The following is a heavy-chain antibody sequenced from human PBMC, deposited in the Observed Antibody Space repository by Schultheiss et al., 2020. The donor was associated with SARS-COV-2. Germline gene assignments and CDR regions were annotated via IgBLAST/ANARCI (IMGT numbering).Heavy chain of an antibody. V-gene: IGHV3-23*01. CDR1: GFTFSSYA. CDR2: INSDGSST. Sequence: GGSLRLSCAASGFTFSSYAMSWVRQAPGKGLEWVSRINSDGSSTSYADSVKGRFTISRDNSKNTLYLQMNSLRAEDTAVYYCAKDKRRGSYLDAFDIWGQGTMVTVSS. J-gene: IGHJ3*02. CDR3: AKDKRRGSYLDAFDI. D-gene: IGHD1-26*01.